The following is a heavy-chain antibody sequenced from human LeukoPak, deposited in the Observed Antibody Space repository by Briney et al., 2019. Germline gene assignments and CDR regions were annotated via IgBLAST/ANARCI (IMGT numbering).Heavy chain of an antibody. Sequence: GGSLRLSCAASGFTFSSYAMHWVRQAPGKGLEWVAVISYDGSNKYYADSVKGRFTISRDNSKNTLYLQMNSLRAEDTAVYYCARSAYYDILTDYYYGMDVWGQGTTVTVSS. CDR2: ISYDGSNK. D-gene: IGHD3-9*01. CDR1: GFTFSSYA. V-gene: IGHV3-30-3*01. J-gene: IGHJ6*02. CDR3: ARSAYYDILTDYYYGMDV.